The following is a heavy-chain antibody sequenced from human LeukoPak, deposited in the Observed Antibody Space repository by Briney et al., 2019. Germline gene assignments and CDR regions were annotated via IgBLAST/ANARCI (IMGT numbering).Heavy chain of an antibody. Sequence: ASVKVSCKASGYTFTSYGISWVRQAPGQGLEWMGWISAYNGNTNYAQKFQGWVTMTRDTSISTAYMELSRLRSDDTAVYYCARAPGYCSGGSCLGWFDPWGQGTLVTVSS. CDR3: ARAPGYCSGGSCLGWFDP. V-gene: IGHV1-18*01. D-gene: IGHD2-15*01. CDR2: ISAYNGNT. CDR1: GYTFTSYG. J-gene: IGHJ5*02.